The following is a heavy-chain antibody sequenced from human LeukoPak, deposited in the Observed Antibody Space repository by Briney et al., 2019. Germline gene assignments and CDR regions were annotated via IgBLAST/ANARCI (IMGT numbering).Heavy chain of an antibody. Sequence: GGSLRLSCAASGFTFSSYAMSWVRQAPGKGLKWVSAISGSGGSTYYADPVKGRFTISRDNSKNTLYLQMNSLRAEDTAVYYCAKGYYGSGSYYNDWFDPWGQGTLVTVSS. J-gene: IGHJ5*02. D-gene: IGHD3-10*01. CDR2: ISGSGGST. CDR3: AKGYYGSGSYYNDWFDP. CDR1: GFTFSSYA. V-gene: IGHV3-23*01.